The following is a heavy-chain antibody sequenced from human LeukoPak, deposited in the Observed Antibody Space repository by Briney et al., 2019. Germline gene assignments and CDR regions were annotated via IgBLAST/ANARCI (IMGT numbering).Heavy chain of an antibody. CDR2: INHSGST. CDR3: ARENSTGTPFDY. V-gene: IGHV4-34*01. J-gene: IGHJ4*02. Sequence: SETLSLTCAVYGGSFSGYYWSWIRQPPGKGLVWIGEINHSGSTNYNPSLKSRVTISVDTSKNQFSLKLSSVTAADTAVYYCARENSTGTPFDYWGQGTLVTVSS. CDR1: GGSFSGYY. D-gene: IGHD1-1*01.